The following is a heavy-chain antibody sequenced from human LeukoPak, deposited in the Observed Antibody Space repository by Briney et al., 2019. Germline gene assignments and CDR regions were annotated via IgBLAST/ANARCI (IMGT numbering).Heavy chain of an antibody. D-gene: IGHD6-19*01. J-gene: IGHJ4*02. Sequence: ASVTVSCKASGYTFTGYYMHWVRQAPGQRLEWMGWINPNSGGTNYAQKLQGRVTMTRDTSISTAYMELSRLRSDDTAVYYCARGCSSGWFWFDFWGQGTLATVSS. CDR2: INPNSGGT. V-gene: IGHV1-2*02. CDR3: ARGCSSGWFWFDF. CDR1: GYTFTGYY.